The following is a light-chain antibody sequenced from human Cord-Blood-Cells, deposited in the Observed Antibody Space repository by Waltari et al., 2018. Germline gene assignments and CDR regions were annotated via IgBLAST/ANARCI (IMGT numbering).Light chain of an antibody. J-gene: IGLJ2*01. CDR2: EGS. V-gene: IGLV2-23*01. CDR1: SSDVGSYNL. Sequence: QSALTQPASVSGSPGQSITISCTGTSSDVGSYNLVSWYQQHPGKAPKLMLYEGSKRPSGVSNRFSDSKSGNTASLTISGLQAEDEADYYCCSYTGSSTLVFGGGTKLTVL. CDR3: CSYTGSSTLV.